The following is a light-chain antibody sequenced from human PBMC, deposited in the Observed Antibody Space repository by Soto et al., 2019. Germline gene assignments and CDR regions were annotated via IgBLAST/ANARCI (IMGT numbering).Light chain of an antibody. CDR1: QSVNRRY. V-gene: IGKV3-20*01. Sequence: EILLTQSPCTLALSPGERATLSCRASQSVNRRYLAWYQQKAGHAPRLLIYGASSRATGIPDRFSGSGSGTDFTLTIRRLEPEDFAVYYCQPRKTFGQGTKVDIK. CDR2: GAS. CDR3: QPRKT. J-gene: IGKJ1*01.